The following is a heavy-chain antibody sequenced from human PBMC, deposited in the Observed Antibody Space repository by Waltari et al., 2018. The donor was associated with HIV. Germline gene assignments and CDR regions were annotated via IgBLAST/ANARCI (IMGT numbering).Heavy chain of an antibody. V-gene: IGHV3-7*01. CDR2: RKEDGSGR. CDR1: GFTFSRSW. Sequence: EVQLVESGGGSVQPGGSLRLSCTVSGFTFSRSWMTWVRQAPGRGVEWWANRKEDGSGRSYVESVKGRFIISRDNAKNSLFLQMYGLGAEDTGVYYCARLQWATQNLDFWGQGTLVTVSS. CDR3: ARLQWATQNLDF. D-gene: IGHD6-19*01. J-gene: IGHJ4*02.